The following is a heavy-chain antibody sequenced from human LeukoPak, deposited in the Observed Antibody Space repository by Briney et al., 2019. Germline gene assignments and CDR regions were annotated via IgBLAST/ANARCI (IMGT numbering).Heavy chain of an antibody. D-gene: IGHD6-19*01. Sequence: PGGSLRLSCAVSGFTLTNHGVSWVRQAPGKGLVWVSIITGTGGRYYGDSVKGRFTISRDNSKNTLYLQMNSLRAEDTAVYYCAKMGSGWYKDWGQGTLVTVSS. CDR2: ITGTGGR. CDR3: AKMGSGWYKD. J-gene: IGHJ4*02. V-gene: IGHV3-66*02. CDR1: GFTLTNHG.